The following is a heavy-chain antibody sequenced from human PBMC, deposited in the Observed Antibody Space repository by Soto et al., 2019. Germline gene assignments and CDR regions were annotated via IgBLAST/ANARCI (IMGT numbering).Heavy chain of an antibody. D-gene: IGHD3-3*01. CDR2: ISSSSSYI. Sequence: LSLSCASSGFTFSSYSMNGVRQAPGKGLEWVSCISSSSSYIYYADSVKGRFTISRDNAKNSLYLQMNSLRAEDTAVYYRATTYYDPPRKNWFNPWGQGTLVTVSS. CDR3: ATTYYDPPRKNWFNP. V-gene: IGHV3-21*01. J-gene: IGHJ5*02. CDR1: GFTFSSYS.